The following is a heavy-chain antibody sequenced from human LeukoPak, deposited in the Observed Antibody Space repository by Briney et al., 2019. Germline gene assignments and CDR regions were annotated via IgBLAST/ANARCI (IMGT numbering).Heavy chain of an antibody. CDR3: ARLSVYPWLPHYDAFDI. J-gene: IGHJ3*02. V-gene: IGHV4-4*02. CDR1: GDSISSSNW. D-gene: IGHD6-19*01. Sequence: SGTLSLTCAVSGDSISSSNWWSWVRQPPGKGLEWIGSIYYSGSTYYNPSLKSRVTISVDTSKNQFSLKLSSVTAADTAVYYCARLSVYPWLPHYDAFDIWGQGTMVTVSS. CDR2: IYYSGST.